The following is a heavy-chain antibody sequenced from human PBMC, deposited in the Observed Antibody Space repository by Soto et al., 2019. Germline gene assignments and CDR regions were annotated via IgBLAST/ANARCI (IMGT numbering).Heavy chain of an antibody. CDR3: ARVFKYSSSSVPY. CDR2: ISYDGSDK. D-gene: IGHD6-6*01. Sequence: QVQLVESGGGVVQPGRSLRLSCAASGFTFSSYAMHWVRQAPGKGLEWVAVISYDGSDKYYADSVKGRFTISRDNSKSTLYLQMNSLRAEDTAVYYCARVFKYSSSSVPYWGQGTLVTVSS. J-gene: IGHJ4*02. CDR1: GFTFSSYA. V-gene: IGHV3-30-3*01.